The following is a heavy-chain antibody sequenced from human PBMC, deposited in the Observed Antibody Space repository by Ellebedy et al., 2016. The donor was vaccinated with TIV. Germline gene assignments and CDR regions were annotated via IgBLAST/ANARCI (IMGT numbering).Heavy chain of an antibody. V-gene: IGHV3-33*01. CDR2: MWFDGTNK. J-gene: IGHJ3*01. Sequence: GESLKISXTVSGFTFSDYGMHWVRQAPGKGLEWLAVMWFDGTNKFYGGSVRGRFTISGDKSKNTLYLQMNSLRAEDTAVYYCVRDVKVGFRDNDAFDLWGQGTAVIVSS. D-gene: IGHD1-26*01. CDR3: VRDVKVGFRDNDAFDL. CDR1: GFTFSDYG.